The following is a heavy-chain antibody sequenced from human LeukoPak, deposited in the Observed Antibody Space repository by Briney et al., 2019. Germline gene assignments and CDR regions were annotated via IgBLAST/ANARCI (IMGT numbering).Heavy chain of an antibody. CDR1: GITFSNYA. CDR3: AKSWGSTRPYYNYMDV. D-gene: IGHD1-26*01. Sequence: QTGGSLRLSCAASGITFSNYAMSWVRQAPGKGLEWVSIIGYRGGSIYYAYSVKGRFTISRDNSKNTLSLQMNGLRPEDTAVYYCAKSWGSTRPYYNYMDVWGKGTTVTVSS. CDR2: IGYRGGSI. J-gene: IGHJ6*03. V-gene: IGHV3-23*01.